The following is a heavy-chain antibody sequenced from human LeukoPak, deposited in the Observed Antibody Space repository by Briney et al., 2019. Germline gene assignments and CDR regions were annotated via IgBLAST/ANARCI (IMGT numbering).Heavy chain of an antibody. CDR1: GFTVSSNY. J-gene: IGHJ4*02. D-gene: IGHD3-22*01. CDR2: IYYSGST. CDR3: ARERYYYDSSGYLYYFDY. V-gene: IGHV4-59*02. Sequence: GSLRLSCAASGFTVSSNYMSWVRQAPGKGLEWIGYIYYSGSTNYNPSLKSRVTISVDTSKNQFSLKLSSVTAADTAVYYCARERYYYDSSGYLYYFDYWGQGTLVTVSS.